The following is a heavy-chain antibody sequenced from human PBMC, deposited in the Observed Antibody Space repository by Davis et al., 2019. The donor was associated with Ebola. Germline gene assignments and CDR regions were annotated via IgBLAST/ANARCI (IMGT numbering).Heavy chain of an antibody. CDR1: GGSFSGYY. J-gene: IGHJ5*02. D-gene: IGHD3-10*01. CDR3: ARSITIIRGVIPWFDP. V-gene: IGHV4-34*01. CDR2: INHSGST. Sequence: LRLSCAVYGGSFSGYYWTWIRQTPGKGLEWIGEINHSGSTNYNPSLKSRVTISVDTSKNQFSLKLSSVTAADTAVYYCARSITIIRGVIPWFDPWGQGTLVTVSS.